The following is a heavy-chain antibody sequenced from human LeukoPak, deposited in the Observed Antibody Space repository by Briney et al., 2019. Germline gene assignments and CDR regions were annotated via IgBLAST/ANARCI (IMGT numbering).Heavy chain of an antibody. CDR1: GGSISGYY. Sequence: SETLSLTCTVSGGSISGYYWSWIRQPPGKGLEWIGYIYYSGSTNYNPSLKSRVTISVDTSKNQFSLKLSSVTAADTAVYYCAREGVAVADPNWFDPWGQGTLVTVSS. D-gene: IGHD6-19*01. V-gene: IGHV4-59*01. CDR3: AREGVAVADPNWFDP. J-gene: IGHJ5*02. CDR2: IYYSGST.